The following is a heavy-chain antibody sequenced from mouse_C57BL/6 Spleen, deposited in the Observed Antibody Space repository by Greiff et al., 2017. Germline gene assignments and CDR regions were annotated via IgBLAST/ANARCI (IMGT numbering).Heavy chain of an antibody. Sequence: VQLQQPGAELVKPGTSVKLSCKASGYTFTSYWMHWVKQRPGQGLEWIGVIDPSDSYTNYNQKFKGKATLTVDTSSSTAYMQLSSLTSEDSAVYYCARSRGIMMDYWGQGTSVTVSS. CDR1: GYTFTSYW. CDR3: ARSRGIMMDY. V-gene: IGHV1-59*01. CDR2: IDPSDSYT. J-gene: IGHJ4*01.